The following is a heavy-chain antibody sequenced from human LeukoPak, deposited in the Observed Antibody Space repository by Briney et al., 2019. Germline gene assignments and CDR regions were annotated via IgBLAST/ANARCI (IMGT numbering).Heavy chain of an antibody. CDR1: GFTFSNYG. V-gene: IGHV3-23*01. J-gene: IGHJ4*02. D-gene: IGHD5-12*01. Sequence: GGSLRLSCAVSGFTFSNYGMSWVRQAPGKGLEWVSTISGSGGSTYYADSVKGRFTISRDNSKNTLYLQMNSLRAEDTAIYYCARGLKYLIVTTIGSPNYWGQGTLVTVSS. CDR3: ARGLKYLIVTTIGSPNY. CDR2: ISGSGGST.